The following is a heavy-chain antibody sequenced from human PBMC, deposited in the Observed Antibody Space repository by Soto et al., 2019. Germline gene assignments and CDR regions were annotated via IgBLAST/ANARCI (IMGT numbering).Heavy chain of an antibody. CDR3: ARDKGDREFGVAIFDYYFYNLDV. CDR1: GGISNYA. J-gene: IGHJ6*02. Sequence: QVQLVQSGPEVKKPGSSVKVSCKASGGISNYAISWVRQAPGQGLEWMGGIIPMFQTTNYALKFQGRVTITADEFTNTAYMELSSLRSEDTAVYYCARDKGDREFGVAIFDYYFYNLDVWGQGTTVTVSS. V-gene: IGHV1-69*01. CDR2: IIPMFQTT. D-gene: IGHD3-3*01.